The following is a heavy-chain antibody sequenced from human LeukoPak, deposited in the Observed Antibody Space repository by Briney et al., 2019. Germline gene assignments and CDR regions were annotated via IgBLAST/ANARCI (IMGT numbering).Heavy chain of an antibody. Sequence: PETLSLTCAVYGGSFSGYYWSWIRQPPGKGLEWIGEINHSGSTNYNPSLKSRVTISMDKSKNQFSLNLSSVTAADTAVYYCARAYSSSWYFNWFDPWGQGTLVTVSS. V-gene: IGHV4-34*01. J-gene: IGHJ5*02. D-gene: IGHD6-13*01. CDR2: INHSGST. CDR1: GGSFSGYY. CDR3: ARAYSSSWYFNWFDP.